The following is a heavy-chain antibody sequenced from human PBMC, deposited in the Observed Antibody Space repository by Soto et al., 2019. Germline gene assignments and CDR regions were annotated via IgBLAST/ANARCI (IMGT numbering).Heavy chain of an antibody. CDR2: ISSSSSYI. CDR1: GFTFSSYS. Sequence: GGSLRLSCAASGFTFSSYSMNWVRQAPGKGLEWVSSISSSSSYIYYADSVKGRFTISRDNAKNSLYLQMNSLRAEDTAVYYCARAEALWFGEFDYWGQGTLVTVSS. V-gene: IGHV3-21*01. D-gene: IGHD3-10*01. CDR3: ARAEALWFGEFDY. J-gene: IGHJ4*02.